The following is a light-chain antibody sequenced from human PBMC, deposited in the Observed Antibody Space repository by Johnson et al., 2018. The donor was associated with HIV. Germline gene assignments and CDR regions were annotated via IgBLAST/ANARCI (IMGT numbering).Light chain of an antibody. CDR3: GTWDSSLSAYV. Sequence: QSVLTQPPSVSAAPGQKVTISCSGSSSNIGNNYVSWYQQLPGTAPKLLIYDNNKRPSGIPDRFSGSKSGTSATLGITGLQTGAEADYDCGTWDSSLSAYVFGTGTKVTVL. V-gene: IGLV1-51*01. CDR2: DNN. J-gene: IGLJ1*01. CDR1: SSNIGNNY.